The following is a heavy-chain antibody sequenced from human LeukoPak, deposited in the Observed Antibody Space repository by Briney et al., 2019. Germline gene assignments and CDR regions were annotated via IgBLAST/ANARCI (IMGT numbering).Heavy chain of an antibody. V-gene: IGHV1-69*13. CDR2: IIPIFGTA. CDR1: GGTFSSYA. J-gene: IGHJ4*02. D-gene: IGHD2-15*01. CDR3: ARDRDKDFDY. Sequence: ASVKVSCKASGGTFSSYAISWVRQAPGQGLEWMGGIIPIFGTANYAQKFQSRVTITADESTSTAYMELSSLRSEDTAVYYCARDRDKDFDYWGQGTLVTVSS.